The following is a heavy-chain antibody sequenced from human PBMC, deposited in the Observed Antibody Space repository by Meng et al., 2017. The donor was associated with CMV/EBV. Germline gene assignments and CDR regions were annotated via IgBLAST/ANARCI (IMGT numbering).Heavy chain of an antibody. V-gene: IGHV1-24*01. D-gene: IGHD1-7*01. Sequence: VQLGQAGAEVKKPGASVKVSCKVSRYTLTELSMHWVRQAPGKGLEWMGGFDPEDGETIYAQKFQGRVTMTEDTSTDTAYMELSSLRSEDTAVYYCAAHNWNYVFGFWYYFDYWGQGTLVTVSS. CDR2: FDPEDGET. CDR3: AAHNWNYVFGFWYYFDY. J-gene: IGHJ4*02. CDR1: RYTLTELS.